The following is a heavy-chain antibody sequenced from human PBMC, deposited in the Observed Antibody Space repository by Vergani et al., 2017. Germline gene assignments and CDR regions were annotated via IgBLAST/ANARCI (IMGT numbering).Heavy chain of an antibody. V-gene: IGHV4-61*02. CDR1: GGSISSRTSY. CDR3: ARQKDYYMDV. J-gene: IGHJ6*03. CDR2: VYTSGST. Sequence: QVQLQESGPGLVKPSQTLFLTCTVSGGSISSRTSYWSWIRQPAGKGLEWIGRVYTSGSTNYNPYLKSRVTMSVDTSKNQFSLKLSSVTATDTAVYYCARQKDYYMDVWGKGTTVTVS.